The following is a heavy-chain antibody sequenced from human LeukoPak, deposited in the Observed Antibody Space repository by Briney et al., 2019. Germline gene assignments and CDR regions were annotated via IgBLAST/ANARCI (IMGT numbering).Heavy chain of an antibody. D-gene: IGHD5-18*01. CDR1: GYSFTTYA. V-gene: IGHV7-4-1*02. J-gene: IGHJ6*03. Sequence: ASVKVSCKASGYSFTTYAMNWLRQAPGQGLEGMGWINTNTGNPTYAQGFTGRFVFSLDTSVSTAYLQISSLKAEDTAVYYCARQGSYGYFDYYYMDVWGKGTTVTVSS. CDR2: INTNTGNP. CDR3: ARQGSYGYFDYYYMDV.